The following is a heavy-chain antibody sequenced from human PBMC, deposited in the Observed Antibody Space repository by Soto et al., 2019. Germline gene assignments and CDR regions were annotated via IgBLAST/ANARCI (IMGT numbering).Heavy chain of an antibody. CDR1: GFTFSSYA. J-gene: IGHJ4*02. D-gene: IGHD4-17*01. CDR2: ISYDGSNK. CDR3: ARSPPVTSGDY. V-gene: IGHV3-30-3*01. Sequence: QVQLVESGGGVVQPGRSLRLSCAASGFTFSSYAMHWVRQAPGKGLEWVAVISYDGSNKYYADSVKGRFTISRDNSKNTLYLQMNSLRDEDTAVYYCARSPPVTSGDYWGQGTLVTVSS.